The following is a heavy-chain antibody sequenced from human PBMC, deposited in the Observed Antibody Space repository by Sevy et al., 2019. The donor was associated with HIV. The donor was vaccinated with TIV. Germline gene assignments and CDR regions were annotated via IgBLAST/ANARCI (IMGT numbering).Heavy chain of an antibody. CDR2: ISSSGSTI. CDR1: GFTFSSYE. J-gene: IGHJ4*02. D-gene: IGHD2-21*02. Sequence: GGSLRLSCAASGFTFSSYEMNWVRQAPGKGLEWVSYISSSGSTIYYADSVKGRFTISRDNAKNSLYLQMNSLRAEDTAVYYCASPLIDGGNSASGDLDYWGQGTLVTVSS. CDR3: ASPLIDGGNSASGDLDY. V-gene: IGHV3-48*03.